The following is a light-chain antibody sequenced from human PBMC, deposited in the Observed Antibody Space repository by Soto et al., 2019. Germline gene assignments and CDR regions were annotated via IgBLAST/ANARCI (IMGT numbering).Light chain of an antibody. Sequence: DIVMTQSPDSLAVSLGERATINCKSSQSVLYSSNNKNYLAWYQQKPGQPPKLLIYWASTRESGVPDRFSGSGSGTDFTLSTSTLQAEDVAVYHCQQYFTSPQTFGQGTKVEIK. CDR3: QQYFTSPQT. J-gene: IGKJ1*01. CDR2: WAS. V-gene: IGKV4-1*01. CDR1: QSVLYSSNNKNY.